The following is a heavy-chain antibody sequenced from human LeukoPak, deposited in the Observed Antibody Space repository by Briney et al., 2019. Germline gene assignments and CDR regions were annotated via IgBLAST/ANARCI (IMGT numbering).Heavy chain of an antibody. CDR1: GFTFSSYA. V-gene: IGHV3-23*01. Sequence: AGGSLRLSCAASGFTFSSYAMSWVRQAPGKGLEWVSAISGSGGSTYDADSVKGRFTISRDNSKNTLYLQMNSLRAEDTAVYYCARDRDIVGATNGYFDYWGQGTLVTVSS. CDR3: ARDRDIVGATNGYFDY. CDR2: ISGSGGST. J-gene: IGHJ4*02. D-gene: IGHD1-26*01.